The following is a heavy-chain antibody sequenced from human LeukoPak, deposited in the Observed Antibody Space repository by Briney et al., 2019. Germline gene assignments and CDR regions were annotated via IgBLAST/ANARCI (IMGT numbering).Heavy chain of an antibody. Sequence: ASVKVSCKAPGYTFTSYGISWVRQAPGQGLEWMGWISAYNGNTNYAQKLQGRVTMTTDTSTSTAYMELRSLRSDDTAVYYCARGQRYCSGGSCYSLGHAFDIWGQGTMVTVSS. CDR3: ARGQRYCSGGSCYSLGHAFDI. J-gene: IGHJ3*02. CDR2: ISAYNGNT. CDR1: GYTFTSYG. D-gene: IGHD2-15*01. V-gene: IGHV1-18*01.